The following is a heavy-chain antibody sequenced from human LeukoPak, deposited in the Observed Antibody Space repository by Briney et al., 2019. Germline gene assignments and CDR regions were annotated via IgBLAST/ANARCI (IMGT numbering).Heavy chain of an antibody. CDR2: ISAYNGNT. CDR1: GYTFTSYG. D-gene: IGHD2-15*01. Sequence: ASVKVSCKASGYTFTSYGISWVRQAPGQGLEWMGWISAYNGNTNYAQELQGRVTMTTDTSTSTAYMELRSLRSDDTAVYYCARGYCSGGSCYSGYWGQGTLVTVSS. CDR3: ARGYCSGGSCYSGY. V-gene: IGHV1-18*01. J-gene: IGHJ4*02.